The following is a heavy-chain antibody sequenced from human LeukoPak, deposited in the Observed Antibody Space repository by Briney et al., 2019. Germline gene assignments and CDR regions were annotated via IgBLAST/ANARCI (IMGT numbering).Heavy chain of an antibody. V-gene: IGHV3-7*01. CDR2: IKKDGSQK. CDR3: ARGLLEWLRLETYYFDY. CDR1: GFTFSSYW. Sequence: GGSLRLSCAASGFTFSSYWMTWVRQTPGKGLEWVANIKKDGSQKYYVDSVKGRFNISRDNAKNPLYLQMNSLRVDDTATYYCARGLLEWLRLETYYFDYWGQGSQVTVSS. D-gene: IGHD3-3*01. J-gene: IGHJ4*02.